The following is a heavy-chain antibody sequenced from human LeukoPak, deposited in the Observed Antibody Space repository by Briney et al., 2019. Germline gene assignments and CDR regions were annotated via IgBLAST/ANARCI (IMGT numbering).Heavy chain of an antibody. CDR3: ARAGIAAARDY. Sequence: PSETLSLTCAVYGGSFSGYYWSWLRQPPGKGLEWIGEINHSGSTNYNPSLKSRVTISVDTSKNQFSLKLSSVTAADTAVYYCARAGIAAARDYWGQGTLVTVSS. J-gene: IGHJ4*02. CDR1: GGSFSGYY. V-gene: IGHV4-34*01. D-gene: IGHD6-13*01. CDR2: INHSGST.